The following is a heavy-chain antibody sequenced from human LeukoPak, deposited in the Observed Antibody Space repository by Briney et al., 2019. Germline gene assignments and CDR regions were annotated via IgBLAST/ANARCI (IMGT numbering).Heavy chain of an antibody. CDR1: GYSFSTYW. V-gene: IGHV5-51*01. J-gene: IGHJ3*02. D-gene: IGHD3-10*01. CDR3: ARQGEGRPRGYGAFDI. Sequence: GESLKISCNGSGYSFSTYWLGWVRQMPGKGLEWMGIIYPGDSDTRYSPSFQGQVTFSADKSITTAYLQLSSQKASDSAMYYCARQGEGRPRGYGAFDIWGQGTMVTVSS. CDR2: IYPGDSDT.